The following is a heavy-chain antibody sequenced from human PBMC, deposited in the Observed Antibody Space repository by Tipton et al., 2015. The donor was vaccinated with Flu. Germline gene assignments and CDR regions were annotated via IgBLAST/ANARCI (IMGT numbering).Heavy chain of an antibody. CDR2: IYYSGST. J-gene: IGHJ5*02. CDR3: AREIDILTGYSP. Sequence: TLSLTCTVSGGSISSGSYYWGWIRQPPGKGLEWIGSIYYSGSTYYNPSLKSRVTISVDTSKNQFSLKLSSVTAADTAVYYCAREIDILTGYSPWGQGTLVTVSS. V-gene: IGHV4-39*07. D-gene: IGHD3-9*01. CDR1: GGSISSGSYY.